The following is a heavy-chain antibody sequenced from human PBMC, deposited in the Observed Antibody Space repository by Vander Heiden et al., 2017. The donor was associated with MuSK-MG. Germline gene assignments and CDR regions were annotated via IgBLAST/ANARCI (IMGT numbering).Heavy chain of an antibody. D-gene: IGHD2-21*02. CDR3: ARTVGRDCGGDCFPYYYYGMDV. Sequence: QVQLQQWGAGLLKPSETLSLTCAVYGGSFSGYYWSWIRQPPGKGLEWIGEINHSGSTNYNPSLKSRVTISVDTSKNQFSLKLSSVTAADTAVYYCARTVGRDCGGDCFPYYYYGMDVWGQGTTVTVSS. J-gene: IGHJ6*02. V-gene: IGHV4-34*01. CDR1: GGSFSGYY. CDR2: INHSGST.